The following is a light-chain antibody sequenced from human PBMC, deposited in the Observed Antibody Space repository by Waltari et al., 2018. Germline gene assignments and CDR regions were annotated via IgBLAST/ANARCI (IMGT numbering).Light chain of an antibody. CDR2: GAS. J-gene: IGKJ4*01. CDR3: QQYNNWPLT. CDR1: QSVRSD. V-gene: IGKV3-15*01. Sequence: EIVVTQSPATLSVSLGERATLSCRASQSVRSDFAWYRQKPGQAPRLLIYGASTRATGVSARFSGSGSGTEFTLTITSLQSEDPAVYFCQQYNNWPLTFGGGTKVEIK.